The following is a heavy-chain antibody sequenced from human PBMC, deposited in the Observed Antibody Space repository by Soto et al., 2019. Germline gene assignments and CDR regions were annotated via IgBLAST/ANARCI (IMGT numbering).Heavy chain of an antibody. J-gene: IGHJ4*02. CDR3: AHRRHFNSRAFDS. CDR1: GFSLTTTGVG. Sequence: QITLNESGPTVMKPTQTLTLTCSFSGFSLTTTGVGVGWIRQPPGKALEWLALIYWDDDKRYSPSLKSRLTLTXDPXKNQVVLTLTDMDPVDTATYYCAHRRHFNSRAFDSWGQGTLVTVSS. V-gene: IGHV2-5*02. CDR2: IYWDDDK.